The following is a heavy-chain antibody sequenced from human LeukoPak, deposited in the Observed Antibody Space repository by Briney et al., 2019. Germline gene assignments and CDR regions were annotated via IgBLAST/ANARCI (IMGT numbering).Heavy chain of an antibody. CDR3: ATLTLTGIHGRGWFDY. J-gene: IGHJ4*02. CDR2: ISRNDGS. V-gene: IGHV4-38-2*02. CDR1: YSFDP. D-gene: IGHD3-10*01. Sequence: PSDTLSLTCTGYSFDPRAWIRQPPGKGLEWIGTISRNDGSHYNPSLRSRVTMSMDTSKHQISLNLNSVTAADTAIYYCATLTLTGIHGRGWFDYWGQGMLVTVSP.